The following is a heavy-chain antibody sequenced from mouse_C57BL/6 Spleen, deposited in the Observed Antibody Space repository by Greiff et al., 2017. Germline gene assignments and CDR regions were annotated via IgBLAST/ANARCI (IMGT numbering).Heavy chain of an antibody. D-gene: IGHD4-1*01. Sequence: QVQLQQPGAELVKPGASVKLSCKASGYTFTSYWMQWVKQRPGQGLEWIGEIDPSDSYTNYNQKFKGKATLTVDTSSSTAYMQLSSLTSEDCAVYYCARSGTELDWGQGTTLTVSS. J-gene: IGHJ2*01. V-gene: IGHV1-50*01. CDR1: GYTFTSYW. CDR2: IDPSDSYT. CDR3: ARSGTELD.